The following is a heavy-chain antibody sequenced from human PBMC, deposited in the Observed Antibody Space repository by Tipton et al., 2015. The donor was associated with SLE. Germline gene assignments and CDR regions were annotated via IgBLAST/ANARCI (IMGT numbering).Heavy chain of an antibody. V-gene: IGHV4-4*07. CDR1: GASISRFF. CDR2: FYPGGTT. J-gene: IGHJ4*02. D-gene: IGHD2-21*02. CDR3: AREGLRQLLALDF. Sequence: TLSLTCTVSGASISRFFWNWIRQPAGKGLEWMGRFYPGGTTSYNPSFKSRVTMSADTSKNQFSLKLSSVTAADTAVYYCAREGLRQLLALDFWGQGTLVTVSS.